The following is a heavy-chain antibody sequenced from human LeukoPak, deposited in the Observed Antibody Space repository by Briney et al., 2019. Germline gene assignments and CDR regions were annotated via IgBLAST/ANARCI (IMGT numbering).Heavy chain of an antibody. J-gene: IGHJ4*02. D-gene: IGHD3-22*01. CDR2: ISGSGGST. Sequence: PGGSLRLSCAASGFTFSSYAMSWVRQAPGKGLEWVSAISGSGGSTYYADSVKGRFTISRDNSKNTLYLQMNSLRAEDTAVYYCAKAYTYDSSGYPDYWGQGTLVTVSS. CDR1: GFTFSSYA. CDR3: AKAYTYDSSGYPDY. V-gene: IGHV3-23*01.